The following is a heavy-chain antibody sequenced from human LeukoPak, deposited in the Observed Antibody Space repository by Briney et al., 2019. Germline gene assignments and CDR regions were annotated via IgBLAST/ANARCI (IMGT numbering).Heavy chain of an antibody. J-gene: IGHJ5*02. V-gene: IGHV4-59*12. Sequence: SETLSLTCTVSGGSISSYYWSWIRQPPGKGLEWIGYIYYSWSTNYNPSPKSRVNISVETSKNQFPLKLNPVTAADNAVYYSGSTNYNPSLKSRVTISVDTSKNQFSLKLSSVTAADTAVYYCARGYCSSTSCYGRRGRFDPWGQGTLVTVSS. CDR1: GGSISSYY. CDR3: GSTNYNPSLKSRVTISVDTSKNQFSLKLSSVTAADTAVYYCARGYCSSTSCYGRRGRFDP. D-gene: IGHD3-10*01. CDR2: IYYSWST.